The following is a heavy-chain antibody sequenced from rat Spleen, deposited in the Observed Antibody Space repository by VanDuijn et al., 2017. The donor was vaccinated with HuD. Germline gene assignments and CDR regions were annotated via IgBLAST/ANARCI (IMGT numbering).Heavy chain of an antibody. CDR1: GFSLTDYS. CDR2: MWSGGST. Sequence: VRLKESGPGLVQPSQTLSLTCTVSGFSLTDYSVHWVRQPPGQGLEWMGVMWSGGSTAYNSALKSRLSISRDTSKSQVFLKMNSLQTEDTAIYYCTRDRLQWFDYWGQGVMVTVSS. V-gene: IGHV2S63*01. CDR3: TRDRLQWFDY. J-gene: IGHJ2*01. D-gene: IGHD1-1*01.